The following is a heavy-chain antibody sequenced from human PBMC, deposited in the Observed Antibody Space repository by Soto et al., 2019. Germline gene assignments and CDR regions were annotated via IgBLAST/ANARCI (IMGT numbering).Heavy chain of an antibody. V-gene: IGHV4-34*01. Sequence: SETLSLTCAVYGGSFSGYYWSWIRQPPGKGLEWIGEINHSGSTNYNPSLKSRVTISVDTSKNQFSLKLSSVTAADTAVYYCATSLFKARYYYEPGMDVWGQGTTVIVSS. CDR2: INHSGST. CDR1: GGSFSGYY. D-gene: IGHD3-22*01. CDR3: ATSLFKARYYYEPGMDV. J-gene: IGHJ6*02.